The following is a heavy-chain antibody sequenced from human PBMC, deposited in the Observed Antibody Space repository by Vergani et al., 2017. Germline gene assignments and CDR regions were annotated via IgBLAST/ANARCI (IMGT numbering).Heavy chain of an antibody. Sequence: QVQLVESGGGVVQPGRSLRLSCAASGCTFSSYAMHWVRQAPGKGLEWVAYIGKDGINTRYRDAVKGRFTVSRDNSKDILYLQMDSLRSEDTALYYCAKYLRDSTDGLPDSWGPGTLVIVSS. J-gene: IGHJ4*02. CDR1: GCTFSSYA. CDR3: AKYLRDSTDGLPDS. CDR2: IGKDGINT. D-gene: IGHD2-21*02. V-gene: IGHV3-30*04.